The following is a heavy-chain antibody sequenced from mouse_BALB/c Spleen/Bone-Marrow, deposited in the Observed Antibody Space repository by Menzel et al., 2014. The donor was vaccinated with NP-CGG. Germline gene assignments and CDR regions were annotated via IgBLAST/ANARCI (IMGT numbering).Heavy chain of an antibody. CDR1: GHTFTDHW. V-gene: IGHV1-69*01. Sequence: QVHVKQSGAELVMPGASVKMSCKASGHTFTDHWMHWVKQRPGQGLEWIGALDISDSYTTYNQKFKGKATLTVDVALSPGYMQLSRLTSEDSAVYYCAKGGANVDNWGQCTTLTVSS. CDR2: LDISDSYT. J-gene: IGHJ2*01. CDR3: AKGGANVDN.